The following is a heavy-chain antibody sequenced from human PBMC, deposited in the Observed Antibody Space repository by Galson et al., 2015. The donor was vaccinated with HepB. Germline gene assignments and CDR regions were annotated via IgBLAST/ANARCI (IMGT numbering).Heavy chain of an antibody. CDR2: INYSGGSS. CDR1: GFTFNNYA. Sequence: SLRLSCAASGFTFNNYAMSWVRQAPGKGLEWVSAINYSGGSSYYADSVQGRFTISRDDSKNTLYLQMNNLRAEDTAVYYCAKEIVVVNYYYYGMDVWGQGTTVTVSS. V-gene: IGHV3-23*01. CDR3: AKEIVVVNYYYYGMDV. D-gene: IGHD3-22*01. J-gene: IGHJ6*02.